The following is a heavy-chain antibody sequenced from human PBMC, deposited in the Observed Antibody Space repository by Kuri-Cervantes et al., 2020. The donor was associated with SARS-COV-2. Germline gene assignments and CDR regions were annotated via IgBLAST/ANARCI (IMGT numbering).Heavy chain of an antibody. CDR3: ARLWNWNYSDY. V-gene: IGHV4-59*08. CDR1: GGSISSYY. D-gene: IGHD1-1*01. CDR2: IYYSGST. J-gene: IGHJ4*02. Sequence: GSLRLSCTVSGGSISSYYWSWIRQPPGKGLEWIGYIYYSGSTNYNPSLKSRVTISVDTSKNQFSLKLSSVTAADTAVYYCARLWNWNYSDYWGQGTLVTVSS.